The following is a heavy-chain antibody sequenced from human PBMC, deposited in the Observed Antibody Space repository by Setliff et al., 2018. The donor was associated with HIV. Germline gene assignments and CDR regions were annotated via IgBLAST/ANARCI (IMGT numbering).Heavy chain of an antibody. J-gene: IGHJ5*02. Sequence: GESLKISCQGSEYSFTNYWVGWVRQMPDKGLEWMGLIWPVDSDTIYSPSFQGQVTISRDNSKNTLYLQMNSLRAEDTAVYYCARGPYYNFWSGYYTGEGWFDPWGQGTLVTVSS. V-gene: IGHV5-51*01. D-gene: IGHD3-3*01. CDR3: ARGPYYNFWSGYYTGEGWFDP. CDR2: IWPVDSDT. CDR1: EYSFTNYW.